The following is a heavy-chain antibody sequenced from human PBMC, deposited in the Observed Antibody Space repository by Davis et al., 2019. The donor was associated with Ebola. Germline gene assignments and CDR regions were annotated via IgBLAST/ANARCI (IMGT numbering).Heavy chain of an antibody. CDR2: INPNSGGT. CDR3: ARGSAYYYGSGSYRGYGMDV. Sequence: ASVKVSCKASGYTFTGYYMHWVRQAPGQGLEWMGWINPNSGGTNYAQKFQGWVTMTRDTSISTAYMELSRLRSDDTAVYYCARGSAYYYGSGSYRGYGMDVWGQGTTVTVSS. J-gene: IGHJ6*02. CDR1: GYTFTGYY. V-gene: IGHV1-2*04. D-gene: IGHD3-10*01.